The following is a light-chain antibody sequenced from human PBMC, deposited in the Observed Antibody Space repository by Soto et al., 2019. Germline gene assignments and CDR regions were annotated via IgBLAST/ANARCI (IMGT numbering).Light chain of an antibody. CDR3: QQRGRWLT. J-gene: IGKJ4*01. V-gene: IGKV3-11*01. CDR1: QSVGSY. Sequence: EIVLTQSSATLSLSPGQRAALSCRASQSVGSYLAWYQQKPGQAPRLLIYDASHRATGIPARFSGSGSGTDFTLTISSLEPEDFAVYFCQQRGRWLTFGGGTKVEIK. CDR2: DAS.